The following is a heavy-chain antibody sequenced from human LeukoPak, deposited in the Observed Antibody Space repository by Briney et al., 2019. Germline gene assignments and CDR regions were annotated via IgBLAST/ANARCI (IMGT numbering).Heavy chain of an antibody. CDR3: PSPLRQQLGYYGVDV. D-gene: IGHD6-13*01. Sequence: GGSLKLSCAASGFTFSGSAIHWVRQASGKGLEWLGRIRSKADSYATAYAASVNGRFTISRDDSKKTAYLQMKSLTTEDTAVYYCPSPLRQQLGYYGVDVWCQGTTVTVSS. V-gene: IGHV3-73*01. CDR2: IRSKADSYAT. J-gene: IGHJ6*02. CDR1: GFTFSGSA.